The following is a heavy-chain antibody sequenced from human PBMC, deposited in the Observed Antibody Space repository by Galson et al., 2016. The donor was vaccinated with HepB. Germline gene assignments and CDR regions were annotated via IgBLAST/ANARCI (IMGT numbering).Heavy chain of an antibody. V-gene: IGHV3-64D*06. CDR3: VRGRVNDFWSGYTERATHYFDS. J-gene: IGHJ4*02. Sequence: SLRLSCAASGFPFSSYAMYWVRQAPGKGLEFVSAITIYGGRTHYADSVKGRFTISRDDSKNTLNLQMSRLRTEDTAVYYCVRGRVNDFWSGYTERATHYFDSWGQGTLLTVSS. D-gene: IGHD3-3*01. CDR2: ITIYGGRT. CDR1: GFPFSSYA.